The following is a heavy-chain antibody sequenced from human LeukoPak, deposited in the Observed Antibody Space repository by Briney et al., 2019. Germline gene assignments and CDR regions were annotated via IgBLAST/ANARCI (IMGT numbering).Heavy chain of an antibody. Sequence: SETLSLTCAVYGGSFSGYYWSWIRQPPGRGLEWIGEINHSGSTSYNPSLKSRVTISVDTSKNQFSLKLSSVTAADTAVYYCARGPAMIVVPAAPEDYYYYGMDVWGQGTTVTVSS. CDR2: INHSGST. D-gene: IGHD2-2*01. V-gene: IGHV4-34*01. CDR3: ARGPAMIVVPAAPEDYYYYGMDV. CDR1: GGSFSGYY. J-gene: IGHJ6*02.